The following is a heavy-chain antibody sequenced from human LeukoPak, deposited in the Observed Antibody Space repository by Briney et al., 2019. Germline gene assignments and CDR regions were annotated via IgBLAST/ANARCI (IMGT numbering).Heavy chain of an antibody. D-gene: IGHD6-6*01. J-gene: IGHJ5*02. CDR3: AKDFRPSGLDP. Sequence: GRSLRLSCAASGFTFSSYDMHWVRQAPGKGLEWVAVISYDGSNKYYADSVKGRFTISRDNSKNTLYLQMNSLRAEDTAVYYCAKDFRPSGLDPWGQGTLVTVSS. CDR1: GFTFSSYD. V-gene: IGHV3-30*18. CDR2: ISYDGSNK.